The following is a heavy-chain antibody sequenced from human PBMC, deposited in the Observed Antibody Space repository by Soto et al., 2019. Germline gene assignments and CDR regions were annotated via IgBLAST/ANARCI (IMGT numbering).Heavy chain of an antibody. V-gene: IGHV3-23*01. CDR1: GFIFSSYA. CDR2: ITGSSDYT. J-gene: IGHJ4*02. D-gene: IGHD3-3*01. CDR3: AKEHTTGAYYALDY. Sequence: PGGSLRLSCAASGFIFSSYALNWVRQAPGKGLQWVSSITGSSDYTSYIASVKGRFTISRDNSKNTLYLQMNSLRAEDTDVYFCAKEHTTGAYYALDYWSRGTLVTVSS.